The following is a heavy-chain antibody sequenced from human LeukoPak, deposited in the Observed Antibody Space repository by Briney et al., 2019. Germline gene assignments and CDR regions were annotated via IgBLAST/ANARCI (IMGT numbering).Heavy chain of an antibody. CDR2: INPNSGDT. CDR1: GYTFTDYY. Sequence: GASVKVSCKASGYTFTDYYLHWVRQAPGQGLEWMGWINPNSGDTNSAQKFQGRVTMTSDTSISTAYMGLSRLRSDDTAVYYCARVYSNSGYVTWFHPWGQGTLVTVSS. J-gene: IGHJ5*02. D-gene: IGHD3-22*01. V-gene: IGHV1-2*02. CDR3: ARVYSNSGYVTWFHP.